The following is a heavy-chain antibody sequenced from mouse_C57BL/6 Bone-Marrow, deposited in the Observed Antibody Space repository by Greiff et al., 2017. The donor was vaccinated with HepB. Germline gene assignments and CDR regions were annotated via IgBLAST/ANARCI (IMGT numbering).Heavy chain of an antibody. D-gene: IGHD2-4*01. CDR1: GFTFSDYG. J-gene: IGHJ3*01. Sequence: DVMLVESGGGLVKPGESLTLSCAASGFTFSDYGMHWVRQAPEKGLEWVAYISSGSSTNYYADTVKGRFTISRDNAKNTLFLQMTSLRSEDTAMYYCARAYDYDVWFAYWGQGTLVTVSA. CDR3: ARAYDYDVWFAY. V-gene: IGHV5-17*01. CDR2: ISSGSSTN.